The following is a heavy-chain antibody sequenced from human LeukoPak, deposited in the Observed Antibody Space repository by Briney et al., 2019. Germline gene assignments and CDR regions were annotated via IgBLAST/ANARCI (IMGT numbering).Heavy chain of an antibody. D-gene: IGHD6-13*01. V-gene: IGHV3-53*01. CDR1: GFTVSSNY. Sequence: EGSLRLSCAASGFTVSSNYMSWVRQAPGKGLEWVSVIYSGGSTYYADSVRGRFTISRDNSKNTLYLQMNSLRAEDTAVYYCARAPGSSWPPSLDYWGQGTLVTVSS. J-gene: IGHJ4*02. CDR3: ARAPGSSWPPSLDY. CDR2: IYSGGST.